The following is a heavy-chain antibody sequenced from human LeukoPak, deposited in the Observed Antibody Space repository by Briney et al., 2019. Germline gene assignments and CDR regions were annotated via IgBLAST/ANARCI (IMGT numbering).Heavy chain of an antibody. V-gene: IGHV1-69*04. CDR3: ARAPYYYDSSGYSLGYYYYYMDV. CDR2: IIPILGIA. Sequence: SVKVSCKASGGTFSSYAISWVRQAPGQGLEWMGRIIPILGIANYAQKFQGRVTITADKSTSTAYMELSSLRSEDTAVYYCARAPYYYDSSGYSLGYYYYYMDVWGKGTTVTVSS. CDR1: GGTFSSYA. J-gene: IGHJ6*03. D-gene: IGHD3-22*01.